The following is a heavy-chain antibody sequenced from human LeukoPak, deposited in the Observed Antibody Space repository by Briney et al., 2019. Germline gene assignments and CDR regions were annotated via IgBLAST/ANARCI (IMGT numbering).Heavy chain of an antibody. D-gene: IGHD4-23*01. CDR1: GGSFSGYY. Sequence: SETLSLTCAVYGGSFSGYYWSWIRQPPGKGLEWIGEINHSGSTNYNPSLKSRVTISVDTSKNQFSLKLSSVTDADTAVYYCAREGYGGNSGVRYWGQGTLVTVSS. CDR3: AREGYGGNSGVRY. V-gene: IGHV4-34*01. J-gene: IGHJ4*02. CDR2: INHSGST.